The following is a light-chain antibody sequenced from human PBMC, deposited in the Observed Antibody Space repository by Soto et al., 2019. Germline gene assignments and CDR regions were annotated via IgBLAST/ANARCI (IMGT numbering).Light chain of an antibody. J-gene: IGKJ5*01. CDR1: QSVSNY. CDR2: DAS. CDR3: QQRGSWPPIT. V-gene: IGKV3-11*01. Sequence: EKVMTQSPATLSVSPGERATLSCRASQSVSNYLAWYRHKPGQALRLLSYDASNGATGIPARFSGSGSGTDFTLTISSLEPEDFAVYYCQQRGSWPPITFGQGTRLEI.